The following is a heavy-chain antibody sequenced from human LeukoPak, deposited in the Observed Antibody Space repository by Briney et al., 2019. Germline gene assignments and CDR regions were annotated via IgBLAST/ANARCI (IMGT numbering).Heavy chain of an antibody. J-gene: IGHJ4*02. CDR2: MYYSGST. Sequence: PSETLSLTCTVSGGSISNYYWSWIRQPPGKGLEWIGYMYYSGSTNYNPSLKSRVTISVDTSKNQLSLKLSSVIAADTAVYYCASHASSGYSHFDYWGQGTLVTVSS. CDR3: ASHASSGYSHFDY. D-gene: IGHD3-22*01. V-gene: IGHV4-59*01. CDR1: GGSISNYY.